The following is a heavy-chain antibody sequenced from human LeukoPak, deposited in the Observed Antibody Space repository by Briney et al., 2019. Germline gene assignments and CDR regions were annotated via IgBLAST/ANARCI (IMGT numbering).Heavy chain of an antibody. CDR2: INHSGST. J-gene: IGHJ5*02. V-gene: IGHV4-39*07. D-gene: IGHD6-13*01. CDR3: ARGGNSSSWYSTNWFDP. CDR1: GGSISSSSYY. Sequence: SETLSLTCIVSGGSISSSSYYWSWIRQPPGKGLEWIGEINHSGSTNYNPSLKSRVTISVDTSKNQFSLKLSSVTAADTAVYYCARGGNSSSWYSTNWFDPWGQGTLVTVSS.